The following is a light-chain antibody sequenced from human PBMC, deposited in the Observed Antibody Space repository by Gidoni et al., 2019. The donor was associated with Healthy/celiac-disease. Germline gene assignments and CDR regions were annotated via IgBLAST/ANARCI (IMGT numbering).Light chain of an antibody. J-gene: IGLJ1*01. CDR1: NIGSKN. Sequence: SYELTQPLSVSVALGQTARITCGGNNIGSKNVHWYQQKPGQAPVLVIYRDSNRPSGIPARFSGSNSGNTATLTLSIAQAGDEADYYCQVWYSSTAVFGTWTKVTVL. CDR2: RDS. V-gene: IGLV3-9*01. CDR3: QVWYSSTAV.